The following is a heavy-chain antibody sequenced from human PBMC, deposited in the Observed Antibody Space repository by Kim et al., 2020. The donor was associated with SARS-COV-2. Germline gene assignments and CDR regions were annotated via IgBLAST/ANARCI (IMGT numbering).Heavy chain of an antibody. CDR2: IWYDGSNK. Sequence: GGSLRLSCAASGFTFSSYGMHWVRQAPGKGLEWVAVIWYDGSNKYYADSVKGRFTISRDNSKNTLYLQMNSLRAEDTAVYYCAKGSAPGGNSASGYWGQGTLVTVSS. V-gene: IGHV3-33*06. CDR1: GFTFSSYG. J-gene: IGHJ4*02. CDR3: AKGSAPGGNSASGY. D-gene: IGHD2-21*02.